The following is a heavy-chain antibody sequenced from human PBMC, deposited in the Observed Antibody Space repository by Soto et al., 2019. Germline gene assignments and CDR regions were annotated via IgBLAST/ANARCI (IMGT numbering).Heavy chain of an antibody. V-gene: IGHV4-4*02. J-gene: IGHJ4*02. D-gene: IGHD6-13*01. Sequence: SETLSLTCAVSGGSINSANWWSWVRQPPGKGLEWIGEIYHSGNTNYNPSLKSRATISVDKSKNLFSLRLNSVTDADTAIYYCARDLAVAGRGVDYWGQGTLVTSPQ. CDR3: ARDLAVAGRGVDY. CDR2: IYHSGNT. CDR1: GGSINSANW.